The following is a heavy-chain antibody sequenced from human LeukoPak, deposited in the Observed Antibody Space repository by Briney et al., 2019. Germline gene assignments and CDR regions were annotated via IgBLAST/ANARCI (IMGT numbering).Heavy chain of an antibody. Sequence: PGGSLRLSCAVSAFTFSSNSLKWVRQAPGKGLEWVSSISNSSSYMFYADSRSGRFTISRDNAKNSLYLQMNSLRAEDTAVYYCAELGITMIGGVWGKGTTVTISS. CDR2: ISNSSSYM. CDR1: AFTFSSNS. J-gene: IGHJ6*04. D-gene: IGHD3-10*02. CDR3: AELGITMIGGV. V-gene: IGHV3-21*01.